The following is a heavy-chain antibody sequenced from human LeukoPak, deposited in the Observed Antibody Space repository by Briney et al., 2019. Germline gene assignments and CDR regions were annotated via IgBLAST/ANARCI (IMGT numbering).Heavy chain of an antibody. V-gene: IGHV4-39*07. J-gene: IGHJ5*02. Sequence: SETLSLTCTVSGGSISSRSYSWGWIRQPPGKGLEWIGSMYYTGNTDYNPSLKSRLTMSVDTSKNQFSLKLSSVTAADTAVYFCAKGYTNGVNQEVWLDTWGQGTLVTVSS. CDR2: MYYTGNT. D-gene: IGHD2-8*01. CDR3: AKGYTNGVNQEVWLDT. CDR1: GGSISSRSYS.